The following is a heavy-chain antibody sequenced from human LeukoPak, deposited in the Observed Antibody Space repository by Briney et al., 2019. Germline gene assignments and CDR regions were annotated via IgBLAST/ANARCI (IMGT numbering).Heavy chain of an antibody. J-gene: IGHJ5*02. V-gene: IGHV3-30-3*01. CDR1: GFTFSSYA. CDR2: ISYDGSNK. Sequence: PGGSLRLSCAASGFTFSSYAMHWVRQAPGKGLEWVAVISYDGSNKYYADSVKGRFTISRDNSKNTLYLQMNSLRAEDTAVYYCARDGVRQLEHWFDPWGQGTLVTVSS. D-gene: IGHD6-13*01. CDR3: ARDGVRQLEHWFDP.